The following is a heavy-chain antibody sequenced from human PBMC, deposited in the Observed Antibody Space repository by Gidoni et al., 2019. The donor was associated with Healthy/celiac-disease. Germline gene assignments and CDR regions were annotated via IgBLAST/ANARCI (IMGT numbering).Heavy chain of an antibody. Sequence: EVQLVESVGGLVQPGGSLLLSCAASGFTFSSYAMSWVRQSPGKGLEWVSAISGSGGSTYYADSVKGRFTISRDNSKNTLYLQMNSLRAEDTAVYYCAKDRSQARVPYYFDYWGQGTLVTVSS. CDR2: ISGSGGST. J-gene: IGHJ4*02. V-gene: IGHV3-23*04. CDR1: GFTFSSYA. CDR3: AKDRSQARVPYYFDY.